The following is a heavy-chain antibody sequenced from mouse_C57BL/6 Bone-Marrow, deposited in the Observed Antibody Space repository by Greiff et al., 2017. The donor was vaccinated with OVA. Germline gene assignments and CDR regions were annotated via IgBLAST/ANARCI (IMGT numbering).Heavy chain of an antibody. V-gene: IGHV5-6*01. CDR1: GFTFSSYG. J-gene: IGHJ1*03. Sequence: EVQGVESGGDLVKPGGSLKLSCAASGFTFSSYGMSWVRQTPDKRLEWVATISSGGSYTYYPDSVKGRFTISRDNAKNTLYLRMSSLKSEDTAMYYCARVYDGYYWYFDVWGTGTTVTVSS. CDR3: ARVYDGYYWYFDV. D-gene: IGHD2-3*01. CDR2: ISSGGSYT.